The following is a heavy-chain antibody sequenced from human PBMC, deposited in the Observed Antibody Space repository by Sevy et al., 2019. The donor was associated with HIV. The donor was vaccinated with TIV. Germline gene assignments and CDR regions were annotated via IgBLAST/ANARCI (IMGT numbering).Heavy chain of an antibody. CDR2: FDPEDDET. CDR3: ATTKDYYDSSDSPFDY. V-gene: IGHV1-24*01. CDR1: GYTLTQLS. J-gene: IGHJ4*02. Sequence: ASVKVSCKVSGYTLTQLSMHWVRQARGKGLEWMASFDPEDDETLYAQKFQGRVTMTEDTSTDTAYMEVRSLRSEDTAVYYCATTKDYYDSSDSPFDYWGQGTLVTVSS. D-gene: IGHD3-22*01.